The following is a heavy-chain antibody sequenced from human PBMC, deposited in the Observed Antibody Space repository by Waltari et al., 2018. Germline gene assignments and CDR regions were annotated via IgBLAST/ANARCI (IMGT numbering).Heavy chain of an antibody. V-gene: IGHV4-38-2*01. CDR3: ARQGGGDYSNWFDP. CDR2: IYHSGST. CDR1: GYSISSGYY. Sequence: QVQLQESGPGLVKPSETLSLTCAVSGYSISSGYYWGWIRQPPGKGLEWIGSIYHSGSTYYNPSLKSRVTISVDTSKNQFSLKLSSVTAADTAVYYCARQGGGDYSNWFDPCGQGTLVTVSS. D-gene: IGHD4-17*01. J-gene: IGHJ5*02.